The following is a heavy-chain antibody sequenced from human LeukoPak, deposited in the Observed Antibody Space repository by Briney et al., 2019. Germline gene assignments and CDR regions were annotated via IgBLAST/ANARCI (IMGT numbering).Heavy chain of an antibody. D-gene: IGHD2-2*01. J-gene: IGHJ4*02. CDR3: ANVPRSTVSY. CDR1: EFSFSTNW. CDR2: LNEDGSVK. V-gene: IGHV3-7*01. Sequence: GGSLRLSCAASEFSFSTNWMHWVRQTPGKGLEWVAELNEDGSVKHYVDSVKGRFTISRDNAKSLLFLQMYNLRTEDTGVYFCANVPRSTVSYWGRGTLVTVSS.